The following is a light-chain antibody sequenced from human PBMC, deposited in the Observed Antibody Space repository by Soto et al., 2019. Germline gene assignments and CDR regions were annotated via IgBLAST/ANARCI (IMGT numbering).Light chain of an antibody. Sequence: EIVLTQSPGTLSLSPGQGATLSCRASQSGSGDYLAWYQSKPGQAPRLLIHGASNRATGIPDRFSGSGSGTDFTLTIGRLEPEDFATYYCQQYNSYPMYTFGQGTKLEIK. V-gene: IGKV3-20*01. CDR1: QSGSGDY. CDR3: QQYNSYPMYT. J-gene: IGKJ2*01. CDR2: GAS.